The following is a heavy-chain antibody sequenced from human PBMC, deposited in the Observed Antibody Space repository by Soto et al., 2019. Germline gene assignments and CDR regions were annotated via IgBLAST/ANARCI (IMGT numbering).Heavy chain of an antibody. V-gene: IGHV4-31*03. J-gene: IGHJ6*02. CDR1: GGSISSGGYY. Sequence: SETLSLTCTVSGGSISSGGYYWSWIRQHPGKGLEWIGYIYYSGSTYYNPSLKSRVTISVDTSKNQFSLKLSSVTAADTAVYYCARARVHGVHYYYGMDVWGQGTTVTVSS. D-gene: IGHD3-10*01. CDR3: ARARVHGVHYYYGMDV. CDR2: IYYSGST.